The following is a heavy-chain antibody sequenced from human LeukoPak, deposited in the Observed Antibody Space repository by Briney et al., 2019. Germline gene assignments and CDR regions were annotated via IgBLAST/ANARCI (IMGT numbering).Heavy chain of an antibody. Sequence: GGSLRRSCAASGFAFSSFWMHWVRQAPGKGLVWVSRINSDGSSRSYADSVQGRFTISRDNAENTLYLQMNSLRVEDTAVYYCAVAGTNPNYWGQGTLVTVSS. J-gene: IGHJ4*02. D-gene: IGHD6-19*01. CDR3: AVAGTNPNY. CDR2: INSDGSSR. V-gene: IGHV3-74*01. CDR1: GFAFSSFW.